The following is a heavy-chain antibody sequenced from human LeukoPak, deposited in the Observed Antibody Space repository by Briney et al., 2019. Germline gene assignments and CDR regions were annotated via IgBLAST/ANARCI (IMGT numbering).Heavy chain of an antibody. J-gene: IGHJ6*03. CDR1: DDSITIYY. Sequence: SETLSLTCSVSDDSITIYYWTWIRQPPGKGLEWIGYIDHTGTTNYNPSLNSRVTISRDTSKNHFSLQLSSVTAADTAVYFCARGRVSSSAWHSTYYYYFYMDVWGKGTTVTVSS. CDR3: ARGRVSSSAWHSTYYYYFYMDV. D-gene: IGHD4-11*01. CDR2: IDHTGTT. V-gene: IGHV4-59*01.